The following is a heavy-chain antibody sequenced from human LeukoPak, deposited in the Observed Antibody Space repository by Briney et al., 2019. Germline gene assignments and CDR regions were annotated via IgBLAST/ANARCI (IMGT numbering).Heavy chain of an antibody. CDR3: ARSDHYYGMDV. J-gene: IGHJ6*02. Sequence: GGSLRLSCAASGFTFSSYAMSWVRQAPGKGLEWVSAISGSGGSTYYADSVKGRFTISRDNAKNSLYLQMNSLRAEDTAVYYCARSDHYYGMDVWGQGTTVTVSS. CDR1: GFTFSSYA. CDR2: ISGSGGST. V-gene: IGHV3-23*01.